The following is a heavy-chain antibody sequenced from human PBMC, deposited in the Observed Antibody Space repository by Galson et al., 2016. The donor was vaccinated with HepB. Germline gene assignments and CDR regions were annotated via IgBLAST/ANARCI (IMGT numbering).Heavy chain of an antibody. CDR2: ISSRSSTV. D-gene: IGHD5-18*01. J-gene: IGHJ4*02. CDR1: GFTFSTYS. Sequence: SLRLSCAASGFTFSTYSVNWVRQAPGKGLEWVSYISSRSSTVYYADSLKGRFTISRDNAKNSLYLQMNSLRDEDTAVFYCARDGGRGYTYGYFDYWGRGTLVTVSS. V-gene: IGHV3-48*02. CDR3: ARDGGRGYTYGYFDY.